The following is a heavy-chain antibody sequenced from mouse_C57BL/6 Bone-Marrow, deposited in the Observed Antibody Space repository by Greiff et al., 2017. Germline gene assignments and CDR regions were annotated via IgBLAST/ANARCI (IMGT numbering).Heavy chain of an antibody. Sequence: QVQLQQSGAELARPGASVKMSCKASGYTFTSYTMHWVKQRPGQGLEWIGYINPSSGYTKYNQKFKDKATLTADKSSSTAYMQLSSLTSEDSAVYYCARTHITTVVANLYWYFDVWGTGTTVTVSS. CDR3: ARTHITTVVANLYWYFDV. D-gene: IGHD1-1*01. J-gene: IGHJ1*03. V-gene: IGHV1-4*01. CDR2: INPSSGYT. CDR1: GYTFTSYT.